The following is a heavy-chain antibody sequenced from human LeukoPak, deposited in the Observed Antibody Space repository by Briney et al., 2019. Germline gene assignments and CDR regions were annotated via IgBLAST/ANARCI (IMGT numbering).Heavy chain of an antibody. D-gene: IGHD6-6*01. CDR2: ISWNSGSI. J-gene: IGHJ4*02. CDR3: AKDTGSSSSGVDY. CDR1: GFTFSSYG. Sequence: GGSLRLSCTASGFTFSSYGMSWVRQAPGKGLERVSGISWNSGSIGYADSVKGRFTISRDNAKNSLYLQMNSLRAEDMALYYCAKDTGSSSSGVDYWGQGTLVTVSS. V-gene: IGHV3-9*03.